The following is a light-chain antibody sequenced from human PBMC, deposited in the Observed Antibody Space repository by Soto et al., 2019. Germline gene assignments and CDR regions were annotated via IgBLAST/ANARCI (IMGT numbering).Light chain of an antibody. Sequence: ETIITQSPATLSVSPGERATLFCRASQSVSSNVAWYQQKPGQAPRLIIYGASTRTNGIPARFSGSGSGTDFTLTISSLQSEDFAVYYCQQYNNLYSWAFGQGTKVDIK. CDR1: QSVSSN. CDR3: QQYNNLYSWA. V-gene: IGKV3-15*01. J-gene: IGKJ1*01. CDR2: GAS.